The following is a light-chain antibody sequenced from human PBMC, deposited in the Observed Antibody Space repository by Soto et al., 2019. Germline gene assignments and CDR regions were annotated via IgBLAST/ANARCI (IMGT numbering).Light chain of an antibody. CDR3: AAWDDSLTGVV. J-gene: IGLJ2*01. CDR2: SYN. V-gene: IGLV1-44*01. CDR1: SSNIGSNT. Sequence: QSVLTQPPSASGTPGQRVTMSCSGSSSNIGSNTVNWYQQLPGTAPKLLIYSYNQRPSGVPDRFSGSKSGTSASLAISGLQSEDEADYYCAAWDDSLTGVVFGGGTKLTVL.